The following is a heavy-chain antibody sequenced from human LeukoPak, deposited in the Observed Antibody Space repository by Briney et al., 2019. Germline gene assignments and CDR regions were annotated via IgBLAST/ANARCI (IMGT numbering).Heavy chain of an antibody. J-gene: IGHJ6*03. Sequence: ASVTVSCKASGYTFTTYDINWVRQAPGQGLEWMGWMDPNNGNTVYAHKFQGRVTITRNTSISTAYMELSSLRSEDTAVYYCARGDIGSFEHYYYYMDVWGKGTTVTISS. D-gene: IGHD3-16*02. CDR2: MDPNNGNT. CDR1: GYTFTTYD. V-gene: IGHV1-8*03. CDR3: ARGDIGSFEHYYYYMDV.